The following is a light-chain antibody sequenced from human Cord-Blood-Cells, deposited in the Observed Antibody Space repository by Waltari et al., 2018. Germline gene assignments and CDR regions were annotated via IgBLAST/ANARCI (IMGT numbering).Light chain of an antibody. J-gene: IGKJ3*01. CDR2: VAS. Sequence: EIVLTQSLATLSLSPGERATLSCRASQSVSSYLAWYQQKPGQAPRLLIYVASNRATGIPARFSGSGSGTDFTLTISSLEPEDFAVYYCQQRSNWPLTFGPGTKVDIK. CDR1: QSVSSY. V-gene: IGKV3-11*01. CDR3: QQRSNWPLT.